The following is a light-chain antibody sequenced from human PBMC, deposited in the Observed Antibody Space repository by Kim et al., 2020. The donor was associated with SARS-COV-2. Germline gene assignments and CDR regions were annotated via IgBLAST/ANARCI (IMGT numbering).Light chain of an antibody. J-gene: IGLJ1*01. CDR2: EGN. CDR1: SIGGYNR. CDR3: CSYAGSPYV. V-gene: IGLV2-23*01. Sequence: QSALTQPASASGSPGQSITISCTGSSIGGYNRVSWYQQHPGKVPKLIIYEGNKGPSGVSNRFSGSNSGNTASLTISGLQAEDEADYYCCSYAGSPYVFGTGTKVTVL.